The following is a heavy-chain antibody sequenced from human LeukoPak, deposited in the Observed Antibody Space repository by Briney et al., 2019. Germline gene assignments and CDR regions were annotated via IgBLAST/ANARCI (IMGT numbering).Heavy chain of an antibody. J-gene: IGHJ5*02. D-gene: IGHD2-15*01. CDR2: ISSSGSTI. Sequence: GGSLRLSCAASGFTFSDYYMSWIRQAPGKGLEWVSYISSSGSTIYYADSVKGRFTISRDNAKNSLYLQMNSLRAEDTAVYYCATEYRSWCSGGSCYGTYAVGWFDPWGQGTLVTVSS. CDR3: ATEYRSWCSGGSCYGTYAVGWFDP. CDR1: GFTFSDYY. V-gene: IGHV3-11*01.